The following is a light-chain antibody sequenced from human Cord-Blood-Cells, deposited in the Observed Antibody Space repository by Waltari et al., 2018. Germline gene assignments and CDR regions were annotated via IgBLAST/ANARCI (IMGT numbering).Light chain of an antibody. CDR3: SSYTSSSTYVV. Sequence: QSALTPPASVSGSPGQSITISCTGTSSDVGGYNYVSCYQQHPGKAPKLMIHDVSNGPSGVSNRFSGSKSGNTASLTISGLQAEDEADYYCSSYTSSSTYVVFGGGTKLTVL. CDR2: DVS. CDR1: SSDVGGYNY. J-gene: IGLJ2*01. V-gene: IGLV2-14*01.